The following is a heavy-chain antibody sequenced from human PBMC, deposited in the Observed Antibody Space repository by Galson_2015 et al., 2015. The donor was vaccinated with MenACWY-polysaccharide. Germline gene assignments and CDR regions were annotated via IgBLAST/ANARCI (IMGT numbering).Heavy chain of an antibody. J-gene: IGHJ6*02. V-gene: IGHV3-21*01. CDR1: GFRINPYY. D-gene: IGHD3-3*01. Sequence: SLRLSCAASGFRINPYYMSWVRQAPGRGLEWASSISNSGSETQYTVSVRGRFTISRDIAKNSLFLQMNSLGAEDTAIYYCAKDFHNYGMDVWGHGTTVIVSS. CDR3: AKDFHNYGMDV. CDR2: ISNSGSET.